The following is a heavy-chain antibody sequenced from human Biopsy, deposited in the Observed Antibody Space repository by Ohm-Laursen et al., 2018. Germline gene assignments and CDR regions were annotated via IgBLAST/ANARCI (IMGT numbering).Heavy chain of an antibody. CDR2: MNPDSGNT. D-gene: IGHD2-8*01. Sequence: SVKVSCKTSGYPFTFYEINWVRQATGQGLEWLGWMNPDSGNTGSAQKFHDRVTMTMNTSINTAYLELSSLRSEDTAVYYCARFDNGFDKWDQGTLVTVSS. CDR1: GYPFTFYE. J-gene: IGHJ4*02. CDR3: ARFDNGFDK. V-gene: IGHV1-8*01.